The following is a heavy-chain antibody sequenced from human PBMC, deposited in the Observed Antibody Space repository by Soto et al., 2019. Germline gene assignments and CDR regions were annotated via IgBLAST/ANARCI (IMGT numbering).Heavy chain of an antibody. D-gene: IGHD2-15*01. V-gene: IGHV1-3*01. CDR2: IHAGNGNT. Sequence: QVPLVQSGADVEKPGASVKVSCKASGYTFSSYAIHWVRQAPGQGLEWMGWIHAGNGNTKYSQSFQGRVTISRDTSATTAYMELNSLRSEDTAVYYCARGVAFLDYWGQGTLVTVSS. J-gene: IGHJ4*02. CDR1: GYTFSSYA. CDR3: ARGVAFLDY.